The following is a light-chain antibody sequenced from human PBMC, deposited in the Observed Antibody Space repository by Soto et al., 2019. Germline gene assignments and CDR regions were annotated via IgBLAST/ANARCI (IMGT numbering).Light chain of an antibody. V-gene: IGLV2-14*01. Sequence: QSALTQPASVSGSPGQSITISCTGTSSDVGGYNSVSWYQQHPGKAPKLMIYEVTNRPSGVSNRFSGSQSGNTASLTISGLQAEDEAYYYCNSYSSTSHVVFGGGTQLTVL. CDR3: NSYSSTSHVV. J-gene: IGLJ2*01. CDR2: EVT. CDR1: SSDVGGYNS.